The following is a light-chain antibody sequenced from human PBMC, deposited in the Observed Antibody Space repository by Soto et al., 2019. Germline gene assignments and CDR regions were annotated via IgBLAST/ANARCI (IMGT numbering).Light chain of an antibody. Sequence: DLPMTQSPSSLSASVGDRVTITCQASQDISNYLNWYQQKPGKAPKLLIYDASNLETGVPSRFSGSGSGTDFTFTISSLQPEDIATYYCQQYDNLPPGLTFGGGTKVEIK. V-gene: IGKV1-33*01. CDR3: QQYDNLPPGLT. CDR2: DAS. CDR1: QDISNY. J-gene: IGKJ4*01.